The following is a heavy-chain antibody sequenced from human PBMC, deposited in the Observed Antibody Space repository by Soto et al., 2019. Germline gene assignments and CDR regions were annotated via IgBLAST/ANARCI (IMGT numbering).Heavy chain of an antibody. J-gene: IGHJ5*02. CDR3: ARADSSSWYVWFDP. CDR1: GGSISSYY. V-gene: IGHV4-59*01. CDR2: IYYSGST. Sequence: PSETLSLTCTVSGGSISSYYWSWIRQPPGKGLEWIGYIYYSGSTNYNPYLKSRVTISVDTSKNQLYLKLRSVTAEDTAVYYCARADSSSWYVWFDPWGQGNLVTVSS. D-gene: IGHD6-13*01.